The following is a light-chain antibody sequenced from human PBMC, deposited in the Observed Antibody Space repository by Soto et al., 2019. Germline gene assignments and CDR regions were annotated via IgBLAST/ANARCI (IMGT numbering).Light chain of an antibody. Sequence: IVFTQSPGTLSLSPGERATLSCRASQSVTSTYFAWYQQRPGQAPRLLIYGAFRRATGIPDRFSGSGSGTDFTLTISSLEHEDFAVYYCQQYGSSTYTFGQGTKVDIK. CDR1: QSVTSTY. J-gene: IGKJ2*01. CDR2: GAF. CDR3: QQYGSSTYT. V-gene: IGKV3-20*01.